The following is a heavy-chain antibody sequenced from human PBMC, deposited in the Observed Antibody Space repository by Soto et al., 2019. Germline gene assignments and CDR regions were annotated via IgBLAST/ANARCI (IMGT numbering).Heavy chain of an antibody. CDR1: GYTLTELS. CDR2: LDPEDGET. V-gene: IGHV1-24*01. CDR3: ATDRVGATHFDY. D-gene: IGHD1-26*01. Sequence: ASVKVSCKVSGYTLTELSMHWVRQAPGKGLEWMGGLDPEDGETIYAQKFQGRVTMTEDTSTDTAYMELSSLRSEDTAVYYCATDRVGATHFDYWGQGTLVTVSS. J-gene: IGHJ4*02.